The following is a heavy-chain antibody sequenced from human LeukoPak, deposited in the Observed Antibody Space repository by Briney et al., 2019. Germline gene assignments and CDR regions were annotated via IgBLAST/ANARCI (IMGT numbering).Heavy chain of an antibody. CDR3: AKSSRSSSALYYYYYYMDV. J-gene: IGHJ6*03. V-gene: IGHV3-74*01. D-gene: IGHD6-6*01. CDR1: GFTFSSYW. CDR2: ANSDGSST. Sequence: GGSLRLSCAASGFTFSSYWMHWVRQAPGKGLVWVSRANSDGSSTSYADSVKGRFAISRDNAKNTLYLQMNSLRAEDTAVYYCAKSSRSSSALYYYYYYMDVWGKGTTVTVSS.